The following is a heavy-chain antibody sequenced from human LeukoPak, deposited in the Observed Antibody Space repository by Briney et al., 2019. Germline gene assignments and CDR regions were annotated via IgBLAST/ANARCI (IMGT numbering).Heavy chain of an antibody. V-gene: IGHV4-61*02. CDR1: GASTSSVSYY. D-gene: IGHD4-17*01. CDR2: IYTSGTT. Sequence: SETLSLTCTVAGASTSSVSYYWSWLRQPAGNGLEWIGRIYTSGTTNYNPSLKRRVTMSVDTSKNQFSLKLSSVTAADTAVYYCAIGGYGDYVEGYYFDYWGQGTLVTVSS. J-gene: IGHJ4*02. CDR3: AIGGYGDYVEGYYFDY.